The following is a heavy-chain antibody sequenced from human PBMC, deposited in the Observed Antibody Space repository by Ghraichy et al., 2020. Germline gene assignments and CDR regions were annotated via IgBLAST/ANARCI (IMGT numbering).Heavy chain of an antibody. J-gene: IGHJ6*02. CDR1: GGSFSGYY. CDR3: ARVVKGAGTIFGVVIYYGMDV. Sequence: SETLSLTCAVYGGSFSGYYWSWIRQPPGKGLEWIGEINHSGSTNYNPSLKSRVTISVDTSKNQFSLKLSSVTAADTAVYYCARVVKGAGTIFGVVIYYGMDVWGQGTTVTVSS. V-gene: IGHV4-34*01. CDR2: INHSGST. D-gene: IGHD3-3*01.